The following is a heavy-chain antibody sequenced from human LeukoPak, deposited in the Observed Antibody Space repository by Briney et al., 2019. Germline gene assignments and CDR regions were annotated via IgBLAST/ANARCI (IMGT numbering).Heavy chain of an antibody. CDR3: TSPLGYSSSSS. D-gene: IGHD6-6*01. J-gene: IGHJ5*02. CDR2: VRSKANSYAT. CDR1: GFTFSGSA. V-gene: IGHV3-73*01. Sequence: GGSLRLSCAASGFTFSGSAMHWVRQASGKGLEWVGRVRSKANSYATAYAASVKGRFTISRDDSKNTAYLQMNSLKTEDTAVYYCTSPLGYSSSSSWGQGTLVTVSS.